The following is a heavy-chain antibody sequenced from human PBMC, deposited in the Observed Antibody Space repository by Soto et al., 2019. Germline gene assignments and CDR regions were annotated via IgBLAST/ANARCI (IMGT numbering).Heavy chain of an antibody. D-gene: IGHD5-12*01. V-gene: IGHV4-59*01. CDR1: GGSISGYF. CDR3: ARARSGYNIDAFDI. J-gene: IGHJ3*02. CDR2: IYFSGIT. Sequence: SETLSLTCTVSGGSISGYFWRWIRQPPGKGLDWVGYIYFSGITNYNPSLRSRVSLLVDTSKNYFSLSLNSVTAADTAVYYCARARSGYNIDAFDIWGQGKMVTVSS.